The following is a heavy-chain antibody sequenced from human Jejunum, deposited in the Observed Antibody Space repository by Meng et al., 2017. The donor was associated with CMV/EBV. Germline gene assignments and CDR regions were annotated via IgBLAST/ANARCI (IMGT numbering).Heavy chain of an antibody. D-gene: IGHD4/OR15-4a*01. V-gene: IGHV3-23*01. CDR3: ARRADYIDF. J-gene: IGHJ4*02. Sequence: GKSLECGGGFVQPWGSLRLSCAGSGFTCITSYMIWVRQAPGKGLEWVSTISASGAGTYYADSVKGRFTISRDPSKNTLYLQMNSLRAEDTAVYHCARRADYIDFWGQGTLVTVSS. CDR1: GFTCITSY. CDR2: ISASGAGT.